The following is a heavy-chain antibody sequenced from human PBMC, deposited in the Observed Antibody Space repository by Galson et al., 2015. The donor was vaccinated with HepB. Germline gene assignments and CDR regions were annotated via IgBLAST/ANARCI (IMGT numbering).Heavy chain of an antibody. J-gene: IGHJ4*02. CDR1: GYTFTSYA. D-gene: IGHD3-9*01. CDR3: AREGNYDILTGLLDY. CDR2: INAGNGNT. Sequence: SVKVSCKASGYTFTSYAMHWVRQAPGQRLEWMGWINAGNGNTKYSQKFQGRVTITRDTSASTAYMELSSLRSEDTAVYYCAREGNYDILTGLLDYWGQGTLVTVSS. V-gene: IGHV1-3*01.